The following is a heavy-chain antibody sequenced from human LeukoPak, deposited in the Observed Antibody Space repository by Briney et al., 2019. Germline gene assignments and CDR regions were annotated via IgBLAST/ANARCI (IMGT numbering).Heavy chain of an antibody. V-gene: IGHV1-2*02. CDR3: TRPRVYGDYFDY. J-gene: IGHJ4*02. Sequence: GASVKVSCKASGYTFTGYYMHWVRQAPGQGLEWMGWINPNSGGTNYAQKFQGRVTMTRDTSTSTAYMELSRLRSDDTAVYYCTRPRVYGDYFDYWGQGTLVTVSS. CDR2: INPNSGGT. CDR1: GYTFTGYY. D-gene: IGHD4-17*01.